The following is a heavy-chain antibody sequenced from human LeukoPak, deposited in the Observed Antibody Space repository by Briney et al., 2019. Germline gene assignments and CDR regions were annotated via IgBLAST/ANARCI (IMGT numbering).Heavy chain of an antibody. V-gene: IGHV1-69*01. CDR1: GGTFSSYA. CDR2: IIPIFGTA. D-gene: IGHD3-3*01. Sequence: SVKVSCKASGGTFSSYAISWVRQAPGQGLEWMGGIIPIFGTANYAQKFKGRVTITADESTSTAYMGLSSLRSEDTAVYYCARRSYYDFWSGYYREVEMSWFDPWGQGTLVTVSS. J-gene: IGHJ5*02. CDR3: ARRSYYDFWSGYYREVEMSWFDP.